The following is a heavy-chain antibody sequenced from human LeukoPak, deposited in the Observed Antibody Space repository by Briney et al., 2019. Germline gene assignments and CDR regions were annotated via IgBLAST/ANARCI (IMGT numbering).Heavy chain of an antibody. V-gene: IGHV6-1*01. D-gene: IGHD3-22*01. J-gene: IGHJ4*02. CDR3: ARESTHYYDSSGYSRGLGY. Sequence: SQTLSLTCAISGDSVSGNSAAWNWIRQSPSRGLEWLGRTYYRSKWYNDYAVSVKSRITINPDTSENQFSLQLNSVTPEDTAVYYCARESTHYYDSSGYSRGLGYWGQGTLVTVSS. CDR1: GDSVSGNSAA. CDR2: TYYRSKWYN.